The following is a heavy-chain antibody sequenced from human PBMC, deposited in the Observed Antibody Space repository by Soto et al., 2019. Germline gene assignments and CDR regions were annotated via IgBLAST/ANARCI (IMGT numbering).Heavy chain of an antibody. J-gene: IGHJ4*02. CDR3: AKDGKIAAAGTWVKYFDY. CDR1: GFTFSSHA. D-gene: IGHD6-13*01. CDR2: ISGSGDKT. Sequence: PVGSLRLSCAASGFTFSSHAMSWVRQAPGKWLEWVSAISGSGDKTYYADSVKGRFTISRDNSKNTLYLQMNSLRAEDTAVYYCAKDGKIAAAGTWVKYFDYWGQGTLVTVSS. V-gene: IGHV3-23*01.